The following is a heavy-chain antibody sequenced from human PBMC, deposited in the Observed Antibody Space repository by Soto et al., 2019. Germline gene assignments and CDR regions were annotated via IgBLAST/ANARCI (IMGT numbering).Heavy chain of an antibody. V-gene: IGHV4-39*01. CDR1: GGSISSSSYY. CDR3: ARHYSNEQDFDY. CDR2: IYYSGST. D-gene: IGHD4-4*01. Sequence: LSLTCTVSGGSISSSSYYWGWIRQPPGKGLEWIGSIYYSGSTYYNPSLKSRVTISVDTSKNQFSLKLSSVTAADTAVYYCARHYSNEQDFDYWGQGTLVTVSS. J-gene: IGHJ4*02.